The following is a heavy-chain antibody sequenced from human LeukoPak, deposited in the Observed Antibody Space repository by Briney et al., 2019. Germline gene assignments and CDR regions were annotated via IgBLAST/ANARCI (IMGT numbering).Heavy chain of an antibody. D-gene: IGHD1-1*01. J-gene: IGHJ4*02. CDR1: GGTFSSYA. CDR2: IIPIFGTA. Sequence: SAKVSCKASGGTFSSYAISWVRQAPGQGLEWMGGIIPIFGTANYAQKFQGRVTITADESTSTAYMELSSLRSEDTAVYYCARGYAPGTRPYYFDYWGQGTLVTVSS. CDR3: ARGYAPGTRPYYFDY. V-gene: IGHV1-69*01.